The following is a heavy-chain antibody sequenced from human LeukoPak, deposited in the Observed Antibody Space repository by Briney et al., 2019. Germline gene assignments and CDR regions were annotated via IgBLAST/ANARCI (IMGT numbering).Heavy chain of an antibody. D-gene: IGHD6-19*01. CDR3: ARAGSGWSF. J-gene: IGHJ4*02. CDR1: GYSFTGYY. CDR2: IDPKSGTT. V-gene: IGHV1-2*02. Sequence: ASVKVSCKASGYSFTGYYLHWVRHDARQGLQWMGWIDPKSGTTKYAPRFQGRVTMTGDTSTRTVYMEVTSLRSDDTAVYYCARAGSGWSFWGQGTLLTVSS.